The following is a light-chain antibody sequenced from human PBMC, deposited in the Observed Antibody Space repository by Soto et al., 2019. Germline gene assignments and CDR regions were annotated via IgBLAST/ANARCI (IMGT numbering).Light chain of an antibody. CDR2: EVS. J-gene: IGLJ3*02. CDR3: TSYTSSSTWV. V-gene: IGLV2-14*01. Sequence: QAVVTQPASVSGSPGQSITISCTGTSSDVGGYNYVSWYQQHPGKAPKLTIYEVSNRPSGVSNRFSGSKSGNTASLAISGLQDEDEADYYCTSYTSSSTWVFGGGTKLTVL. CDR1: SSDVGGYNY.